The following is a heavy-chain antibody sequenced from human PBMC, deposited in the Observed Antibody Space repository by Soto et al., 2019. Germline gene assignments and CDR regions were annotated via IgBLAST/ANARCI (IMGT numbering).Heavy chain of an antibody. Sequence: SETLSLTCTVSGGSISSGDYYWSWIRQPPGKGLEWIGYIYYSGSTYYNPSLKSRVTISVDTSKNQFSLKLSSVTPEDTAVYNCARGYYDSSGYWAYYYYGMDVWGQGTTVTVSS. D-gene: IGHD3-22*01. CDR1: GGSISSGDYY. CDR2: IYYSGST. V-gene: IGHV4-30-4*01. CDR3: ARGYYDSSGYWAYYYYGMDV. J-gene: IGHJ6*02.